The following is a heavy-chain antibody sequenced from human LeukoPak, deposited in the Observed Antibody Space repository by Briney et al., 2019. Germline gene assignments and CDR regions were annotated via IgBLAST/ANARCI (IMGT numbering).Heavy chain of an antibody. Sequence: SETLSLTCAVYGGSFSGYYWSWIRQPPGKGLEWIGEINHSGSTNYNPSLKSRVTISVDTSKNQFSLKLSSVTAADTAVYYCAPLSSGWYYDYWGQGTLVTVSS. CDR1: GGSFSGYY. D-gene: IGHD6-19*01. J-gene: IGHJ4*02. V-gene: IGHV4-34*01. CDR3: APLSSGWYYDY. CDR2: INHSGST.